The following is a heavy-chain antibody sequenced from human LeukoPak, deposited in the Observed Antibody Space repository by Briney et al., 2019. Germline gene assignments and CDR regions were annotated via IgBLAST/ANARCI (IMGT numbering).Heavy chain of an antibody. D-gene: IGHD4-17*01. CDR2: IRSKAYGGTT. CDR1: GFTFGDYA. Sequence: GGSLRLSCTASGFTFGDYAMSWFRQAPGEGLEWVAFIRSKAYGGTTEYAESVKGRFTISREDSKSIAYLQMNSLKTEDTGVYYCTGTVDYGDYAVGAMDYWGQGTLVTVSS. J-gene: IGHJ4*02. V-gene: IGHV3-49*03. CDR3: TGTVDYGDYAVGAMDY.